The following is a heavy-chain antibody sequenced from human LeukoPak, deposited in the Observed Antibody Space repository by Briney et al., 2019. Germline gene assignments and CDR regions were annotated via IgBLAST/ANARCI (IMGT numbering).Heavy chain of an antibody. D-gene: IGHD6-19*01. CDR1: GFSFSDYY. CDR2: ISSSDSST. V-gene: IGHV3-11*05. CDR3: AKERSSGWPFDY. Sequence: PGGSLRLSCAASGFSFSDYYMSWIRQAPGKGLEWVSYISSSDSSTDYADSVKGRFTISRDNAKNSLYMEMNSLRAEDTAVYYCAKERSSGWPFDYWGQGNLVTVSP. J-gene: IGHJ4*02.